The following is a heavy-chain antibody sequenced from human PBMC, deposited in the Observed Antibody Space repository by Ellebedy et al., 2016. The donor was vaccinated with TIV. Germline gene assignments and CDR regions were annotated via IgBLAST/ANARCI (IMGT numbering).Heavy chain of an antibody. V-gene: IGHV3-64D*06. CDR2: ITSNGLNT. D-gene: IGHD3-10*01. CDR3: VRGPLIYHGSESYYYFDS. J-gene: IGHJ4*02. CDR1: GFTVSNYA. Sequence: PGGSLRLSCSASGFTVSNYAMHWVRQAPGKGLQYVSVITSNGLNTHYADSVKGRFTISRDTSKNTLDLQMSSLRAEDTAVYYCVRGPLIYHGSESYYYFDSWGQGTLVTVSS.